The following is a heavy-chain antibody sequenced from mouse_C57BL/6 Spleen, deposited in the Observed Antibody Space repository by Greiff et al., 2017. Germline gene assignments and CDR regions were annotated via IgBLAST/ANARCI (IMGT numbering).Heavy chain of an antibody. D-gene: IGHD1-1*01. CDR1: GYAFSSYW. CDR2: IYPGDGDT. J-gene: IGHJ1*03. Sequence: QVQLQQSGAELVKPGASVKISCKASGYAFSSYWMNWVKQRPGKGLEWIGQIYPGDGDTNYNGKFKGKATLTADKSSSTAYMQLSSLTSEDSAVYFCARGRDYYGSSWYFDVWGTGTTVTVSS. V-gene: IGHV1-80*01. CDR3: ARGRDYYGSSWYFDV.